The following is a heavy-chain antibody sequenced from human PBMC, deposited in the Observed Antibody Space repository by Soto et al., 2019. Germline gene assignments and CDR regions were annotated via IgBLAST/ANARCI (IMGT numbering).Heavy chain of an antibody. CDR1: GGSFGSCA. Sequence: GASVTVCCAAPGGSFGSCARSWVRQAPGQGLEWMGGIIPIFGTANYAQKLQGRVTMTTDTSTSTGYMELRSLRSDDTAVYYCARVRGFELWVQGTLVTGSS. J-gene: IGHJ4*02. D-gene: IGHD5-12*01. V-gene: IGHV1-69*05. CDR2: IIPIFGTA. CDR3: ARVRGFEL.